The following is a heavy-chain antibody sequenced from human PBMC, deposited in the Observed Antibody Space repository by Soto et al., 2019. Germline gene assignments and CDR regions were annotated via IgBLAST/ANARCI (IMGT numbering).Heavy chain of an antibody. CDR1: GGSISSYY. J-gene: IGHJ4*02. D-gene: IGHD6-13*01. V-gene: IGHV4-59*01. CDR2: IYYSGST. Sequence: PSETLSLTCTVSGGSISSYYWSWIRQPPGKGLEWIGYIYYSGSTNYNPSLKSRVTISVDTSKNQFSLKLSSVTAADTAVYYCARLRSSSWPFDYWGQGTLVTVSS. CDR3: ARLRSSSWPFDY.